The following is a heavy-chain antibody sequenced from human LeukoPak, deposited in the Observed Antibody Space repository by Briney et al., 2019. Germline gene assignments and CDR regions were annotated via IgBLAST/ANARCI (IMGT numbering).Heavy chain of an antibody. CDR1: GGSISSSSYY. V-gene: IGHV4-39*07. Sequence: SETLSLACTVSGGSISSSSYYWGWLRQPPGKGLEWIGSIYYSGSTYYNPSLKSRVTISVDTSKNQFSLKLSSVTAADTAVYYCARARSSRTAGTYYYYYYMDVWGKGTTVTVPS. D-gene: IGHD1-1*01. J-gene: IGHJ6*03. CDR2: IYYSGST. CDR3: ARARSSRTAGTYYYYYYMDV.